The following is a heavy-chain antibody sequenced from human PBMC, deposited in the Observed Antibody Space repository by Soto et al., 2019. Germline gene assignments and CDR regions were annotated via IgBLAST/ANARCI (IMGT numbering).Heavy chain of an antibody. D-gene: IGHD3-3*01. J-gene: IGHJ6*01. CDR1: GGSISSYY. V-gene: IGHV4-59*01. CDR3: ARGVYYDFWSGYYTESSAGMDV. Sequence: QVQLQESGPGLVKPSETLSLTCTVSGGSISSYYWSWIRQPPGKGLEWIGYIYYSGSTNYNPSLKSRVTISVDTSKNQFSLKLSSVTAADTAVYYCARGVYYDFWSGYYTESSAGMDVW. CDR2: IYYSGST.